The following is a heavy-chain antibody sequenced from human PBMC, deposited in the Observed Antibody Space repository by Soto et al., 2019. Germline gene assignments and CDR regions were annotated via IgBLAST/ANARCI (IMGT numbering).Heavy chain of an antibody. CDR2: IYSGGST. V-gene: IGHV3-53*01. CDR3: ARDFVVVAAAGRRSYYYYGMDV. J-gene: IGHJ6*02. CDR1: GFTVSSNY. D-gene: IGHD6-13*01. Sequence: EVQLVESGGGLIQPGGSLRLSCAASGFTVSSNYMSWVRQAPGKGLEWVSVIYSGGSTYYADSVKGRFTISRDNSKNTLYLQMNSLRAEDTAVYYCARDFVVVAAAGRRSYYYYGMDVWGQGTTVTVSS.